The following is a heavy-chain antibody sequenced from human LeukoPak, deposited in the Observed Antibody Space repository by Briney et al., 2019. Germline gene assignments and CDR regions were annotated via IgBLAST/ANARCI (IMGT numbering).Heavy chain of an antibody. D-gene: IGHD3-9*01. CDR3: ARVSHYDILTGYYGGGAFDI. Sequence: ESSETLSLTCAVYGGSFSGYYWGWIRQPPGKGLEWIGSIYYSGSTYFNPSLKSRVTISVDTSKNQFSLKLSSVTAADTAVYYCARVSHYDILTGYYGGGAFDIWGQGTMVTVSS. V-gene: IGHV4-34*01. CDR1: GGSFSGYY. CDR2: IYYSGST. J-gene: IGHJ3*02.